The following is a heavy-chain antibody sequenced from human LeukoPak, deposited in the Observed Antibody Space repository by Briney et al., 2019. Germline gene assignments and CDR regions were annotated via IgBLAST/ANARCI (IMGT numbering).Heavy chain of an antibody. Sequence: PGGSLRLSCAASGFTVSSNYMSWVRQAPGKGLEWVSVIYSGGSTYYADSVKGRFTISRDNSKNTLYLQMNSLRAEDTAVYYCAKELGRYAVTTGLFDYWGQGTLVTVSS. J-gene: IGHJ4*02. D-gene: IGHD4-17*01. CDR1: GFTVSSNY. V-gene: IGHV3-53*05. CDR2: IYSGGST. CDR3: AKELGRYAVTTGLFDY.